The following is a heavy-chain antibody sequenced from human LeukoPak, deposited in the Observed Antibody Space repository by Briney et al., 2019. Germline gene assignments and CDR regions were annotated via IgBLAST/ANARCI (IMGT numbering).Heavy chain of an antibody. CDR3: ARGLSGSYAY. V-gene: IGHV4-34*01. J-gene: IGHJ4*02. CDR2: INHSGST. D-gene: IGHD1-26*01. Sequence: PSETLSLTCAVYGGSFSGYYWSWIRQPPGKGLEWIGEINHSGSTNYNPSLKSRVTISVDTSKNRFSLKLSSVTAADTAVYYCARGLSGSYAYWGQGTLVTVSS. CDR1: GGSFSGYY.